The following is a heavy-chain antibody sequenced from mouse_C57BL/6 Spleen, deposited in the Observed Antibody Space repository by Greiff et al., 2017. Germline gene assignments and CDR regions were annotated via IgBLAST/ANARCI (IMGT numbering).Heavy chain of an antibody. CDR2: ISYSGST. V-gene: IGHV3-8*01. Sequence: DVMLVESGPGLAKPSQTLSLTCSVTGYSITSDYWNWIRKFPGNKLEYMGYISYSGSTYYNPSLKSRISITRDTSKNQYYLQLNSVTTEDTATYYCARGYYSNYGYFDYWGQGTTLTVSS. CDR3: ARGYYSNYGYFDY. CDR1: GYSITSDY. D-gene: IGHD2-5*01. J-gene: IGHJ2*01.